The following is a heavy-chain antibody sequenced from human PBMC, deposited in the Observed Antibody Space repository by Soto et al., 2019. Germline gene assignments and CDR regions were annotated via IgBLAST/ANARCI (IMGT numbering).Heavy chain of an antibody. Sequence: EVQLLESGGGLVQPGGSLTVSCAASGFTFGAHPMSWVRLAPGKGLEWVSTISGYGGSTYYPDSLKGRFIISRDNSKKTLYLQINTLRAEDTAIYFCAKQRTTVTTSFDYWGQGTLVTVSS. D-gene: IGHD4-17*01. CDR1: GFTFGAHP. V-gene: IGHV3-23*01. CDR3: AKQRTTVTTSFDY. CDR2: ISGYGGST. J-gene: IGHJ4*02.